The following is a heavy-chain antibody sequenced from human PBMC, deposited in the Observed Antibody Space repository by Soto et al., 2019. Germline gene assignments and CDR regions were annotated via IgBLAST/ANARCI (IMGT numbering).Heavy chain of an antibody. D-gene: IGHD2-15*01. CDR3: ARGKGIVGGPYYFDY. J-gene: IGHJ4*02. Sequence: GGSLRLSCAASGFTFSSYSMNWVRQAPGKGLEWVSSISSSSSYIYYADSVKGRFTISRDNAKNSLYLQMNSLRAEDTAVYYCARGKGIVGGPYYFDYWGQGTLVTVSS. CDR1: GFTFSSYS. CDR2: ISSSSSYI. V-gene: IGHV3-21*01.